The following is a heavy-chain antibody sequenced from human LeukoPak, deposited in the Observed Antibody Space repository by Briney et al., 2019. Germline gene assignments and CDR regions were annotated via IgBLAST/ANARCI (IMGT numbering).Heavy chain of an antibody. J-gene: IGHJ4*02. CDR3: ARDYDYAFDY. CDR1: GFTFGSYS. D-gene: IGHD3-16*01. Sequence: GGSLRLSCAASGFTFGSYSMNWVRQAPGKGLEWVSSISSSSYYIYYADSVKGRFTISRDNAKNSLYLQMNSLRAEDTAVYYCARDYDYAFDYWGQGTLVTVSS. CDR2: ISSSSYYI. V-gene: IGHV3-21*06.